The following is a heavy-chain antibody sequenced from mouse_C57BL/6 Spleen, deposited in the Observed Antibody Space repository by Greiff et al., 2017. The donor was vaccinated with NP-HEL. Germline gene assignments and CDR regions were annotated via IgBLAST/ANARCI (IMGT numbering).Heavy chain of an antibody. D-gene: IGHD2-3*01. CDR3: TRDGPNWYFDV. V-gene: IGHV1-15*01. CDR1: GYTFTDYE. Sequence: QVQLKESGAELVRPGASVTLSCKASGYTFTDYEMHWVKQTPVHGLEWIGAIDPETGGTAYNQKFKGKAILTADKSSSTAYMELRSLTSEDSAVYYCTRDGPNWYFDVWGTGTTVTVSS. J-gene: IGHJ1*03. CDR2: IDPETGGT.